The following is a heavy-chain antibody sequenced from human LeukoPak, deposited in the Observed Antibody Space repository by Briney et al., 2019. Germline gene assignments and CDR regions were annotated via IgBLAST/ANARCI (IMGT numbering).Heavy chain of an antibody. D-gene: IGHD6-13*01. V-gene: IGHV4-34*01. Sequence: SETLSLTCTVFYGSFSGYYWTWIRQPPGKGLEWIAEINHNGNTNYNPSLKSRVTISVDTSKDQFSLKLSSVTAADTAVYYCATTGSSWSSVFGYWGQGTLVTVSS. CDR3: ATTGSSWSSVFGY. CDR1: YGSFSGYY. CDR2: INHNGNT. J-gene: IGHJ4*02.